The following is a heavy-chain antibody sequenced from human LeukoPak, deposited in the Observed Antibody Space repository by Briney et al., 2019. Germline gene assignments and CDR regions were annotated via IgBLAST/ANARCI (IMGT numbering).Heavy chain of an antibody. D-gene: IGHD7-27*01. CDR2: ISSDGRNT. V-gene: IGHV3-74*01. J-gene: IGHJ6*03. Sequence: GGSLRLSCAASGFTFSTYWMHWVRQAPGKGLVWVSRISSDGRNTIYADSVKSRFTISRDSANNTLFLQMNSLRGDDTAVYYCAREWALPGAYYMDVWGKGTTVTVSS. CDR3: AREWALPGAYYMDV. CDR1: GFTFSTYW.